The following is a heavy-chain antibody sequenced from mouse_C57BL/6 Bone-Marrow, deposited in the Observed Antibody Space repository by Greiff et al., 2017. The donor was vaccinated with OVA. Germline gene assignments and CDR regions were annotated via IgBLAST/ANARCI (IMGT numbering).Heavy chain of an antibody. D-gene: IGHD1-1*01. CDR2: INPSNGGT. J-gene: IGHJ1*03. CDR1: GYTFTSYW. V-gene: IGHV1-53*01. Sequence: QVQLQQPGTELVKPGASVKLSCKASGYTFTSYWMHWVKQRPGQGLEWIGNINPSNGGTNYNEKFKSKATLTVDKSSSTAYMQLSSLTSEDSAVYYCARTTTVVAPRYFDVWGTGTTVTVSS. CDR3: ARTTTVVAPRYFDV.